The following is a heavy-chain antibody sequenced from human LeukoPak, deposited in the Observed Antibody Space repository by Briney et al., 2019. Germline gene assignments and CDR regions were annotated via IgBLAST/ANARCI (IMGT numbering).Heavy chain of an antibody. J-gene: IGHJ6*03. V-gene: IGHV6-1*01. Sequence: SQTLSLTCAISGDSVSSNSAAWNWIRQSPSRGLEWLGRTYYRSKWYNDYAVSVKSRITINPDTSKNQFSLKLSSVTAADTAVYYCARLGSGWYNYYYYMDVWGKGTTVTVSS. CDR2: TYYRSKWYN. D-gene: IGHD6-19*01. CDR1: GDSVSSNSAA. CDR3: ARLGSGWYNYYYYMDV.